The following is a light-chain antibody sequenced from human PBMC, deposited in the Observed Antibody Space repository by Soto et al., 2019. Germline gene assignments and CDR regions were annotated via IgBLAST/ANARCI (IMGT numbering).Light chain of an antibody. CDR2: DAS. V-gene: IGKV1-33*01. J-gene: IGKJ1*01. Sequence: DIQMTQSPSSLSASVGDTVTITCQASQDITNQINWYQQRPGKAPNLLIYDASHLETGVPSRFSGSGSGTEFTLTISSLQPEDFATYYCQQLNGYPQTFGQGTKVEIK. CDR3: QQLNGYPQT. CDR1: QDITNQ.